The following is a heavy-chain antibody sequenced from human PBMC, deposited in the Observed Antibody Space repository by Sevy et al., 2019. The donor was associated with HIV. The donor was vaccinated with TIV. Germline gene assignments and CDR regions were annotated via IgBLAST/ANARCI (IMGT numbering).Heavy chain of an antibody. V-gene: IGHV3-21*01. CDR1: GFTFSRYS. J-gene: IGHJ4*02. D-gene: IGHD1-26*01. CDR2: ISGSSDYV. CDR3: AKWDADRRWYFDY. Sequence: GGSLRLSCAASGFTFSRYSMNWVRQAPGKGLEWVSSISGSSDYVFYADSVKGRFTISRDNDKNSLYFQMNSVRAEDTAVYYCAKWDADRRWYFDYWGQGTLVTVSS.